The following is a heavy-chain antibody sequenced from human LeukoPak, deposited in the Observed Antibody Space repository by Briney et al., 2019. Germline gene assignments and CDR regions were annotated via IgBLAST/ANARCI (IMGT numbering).Heavy chain of an antibody. CDR1: GFTFSTYW. CDR2: IKQDGSET. D-gene: IGHD3-10*01. Sequence: GGSLRLSCAASGFTFSTYWMSWVRQAPGKGLEWVANIKQDGSETHYLDSMKGRFTISRDNANNSVYLHMSNLRAEDSAVYYCARAGFTFSDYFGSFFDYWGQGTLVTVSS. CDR3: ARAGFTFSDYFGSFFDY. J-gene: IGHJ4*02. V-gene: IGHV3-7*01.